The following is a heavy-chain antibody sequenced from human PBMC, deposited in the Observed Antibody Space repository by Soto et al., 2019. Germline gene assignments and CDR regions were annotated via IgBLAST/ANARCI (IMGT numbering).Heavy chain of an antibody. CDR3: VRVSGYYDSKGLVPDY. V-gene: IGHV4-59*01. Sequence: SATLSLTYTVPGGSISNYYWSWVRQPPGKGLDWIGYIYSSGSTNYNPSLKSRVTISVDKSKTQFSLKLNSMTAADTAVYYCVRVSGYYDSKGLVPDYWGQGTLVTVSS. CDR1: GGSISNYY. J-gene: IGHJ4*02. D-gene: IGHD3-22*01. CDR2: IYSSGST.